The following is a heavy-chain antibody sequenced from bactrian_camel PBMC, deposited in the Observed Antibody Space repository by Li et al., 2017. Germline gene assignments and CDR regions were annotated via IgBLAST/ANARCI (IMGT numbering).Heavy chain of an antibody. D-gene: IGHD1*01. CDR1: AAVYADNC. J-gene: IGHJ6*01. V-gene: IGHV3S53*01. CDR2: IDALDRI. Sequence: HVQLVESGGGSVQAGGSLRLSCGTSAAVYADNCFGWFRQAPGKEREGVAVIDALDRIGYADSVQGRFTASKGNAKMALYLQMNSLKPEDTAMYYCGADFPCLTSIAYGLAGNFRSWGQGTQVTVS. CDR3: GADFPCLTSIAYGLAGNFRS.